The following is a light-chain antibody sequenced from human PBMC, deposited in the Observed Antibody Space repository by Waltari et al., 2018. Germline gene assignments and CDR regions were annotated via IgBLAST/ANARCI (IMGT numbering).Light chain of an antibody. Sequence: DIQLTQSPSFLSASVGDRATITCRASQGISSYFAWYQQKPGKAPKLLTYAASTLQSGVPSRFSGSGSGTEFTLTISSLQPEDFATYYCQQLNSYPLTFGPGTKVDIK. V-gene: IGKV1-9*01. CDR2: AAS. J-gene: IGKJ3*01. CDR1: QGISSY. CDR3: QQLNSYPLT.